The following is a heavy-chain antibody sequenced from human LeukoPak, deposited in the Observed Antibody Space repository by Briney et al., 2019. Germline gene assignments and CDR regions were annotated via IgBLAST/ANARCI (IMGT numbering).Heavy chain of an antibody. CDR3: ARLKAAAGLFDY. Sequence: GGSLRLSCAASGFTFSSYSMNWVRQAPGKGLEWVSSISSSSSYIYYADSVKGRFTISRDNAKNSLYLQMNSLRAEDTAVYYCARLKAAAGLFDYWGQGTLVTVSS. D-gene: IGHD6-13*01. CDR1: GFTFSSYS. V-gene: IGHV3-21*01. CDR2: ISSSSSYI. J-gene: IGHJ4*02.